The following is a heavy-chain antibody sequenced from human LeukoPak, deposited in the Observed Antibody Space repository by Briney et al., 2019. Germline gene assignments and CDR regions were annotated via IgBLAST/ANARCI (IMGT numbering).Heavy chain of an antibody. CDR1: GFTFSTYA. CDR2: ISGSGGST. J-gene: IGHJ4*02. Sequence: GGSLRLSCAASGFTFSTYAMSWVRQAPGKGLEWVSAISGSGGSTYYADSVKGGFTISRDNSKNTLYLQMNSLRAEDTAVYYCAKERGGSTSVNDYWGQGTLVTVSS. V-gene: IGHV3-23*01. D-gene: IGHD2-2*01. CDR3: AKERGGSTSVNDY.